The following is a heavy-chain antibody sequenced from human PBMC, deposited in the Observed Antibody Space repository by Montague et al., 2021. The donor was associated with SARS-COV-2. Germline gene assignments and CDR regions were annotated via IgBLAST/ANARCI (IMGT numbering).Heavy chain of an antibody. D-gene: IGHD3-10*01. J-gene: IGHJ3*02. Sequence: SETLSLTCTVSGGSVSSSSYYWGWIRQPPGKGLEWIGSIYYTGSIYYNPSLKSRATISVDTSKNQFSLKLSSVTAADTAVYYCARHITGSGYAFDIWGQGTMVTVSS. CDR1: GGSVSSSSYY. V-gene: IGHV4-39*01. CDR2: IYYTGSI. CDR3: ARHITGSGYAFDI.